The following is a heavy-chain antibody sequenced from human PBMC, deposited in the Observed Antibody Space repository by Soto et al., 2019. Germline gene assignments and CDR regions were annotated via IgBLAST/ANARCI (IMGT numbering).Heavy chain of an antibody. CDR2: IRSKAYGGTT. J-gene: IGHJ6*02. V-gene: IGHV3-49*03. CDR3: TREWNSSSWYAWDYYYYGMVV. D-gene: IGHD6-13*01. CDR1: GFTFGDYS. Sequence: PGGSLRLSCAASGFTFGDYSMSWFRQAPGKGLEWVGFIRSKAYGGTTEYAASVKGRFTISRDDSKSIAYLQMNSLKTEDTAVYYCTREWNSSSWYAWDYYYYGMVVWGQGTTVTVSS.